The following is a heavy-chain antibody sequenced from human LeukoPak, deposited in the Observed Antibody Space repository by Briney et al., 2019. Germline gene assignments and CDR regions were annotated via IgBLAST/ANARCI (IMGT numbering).Heavy chain of an antibody. Sequence: SETLSLTCTVSGGSISSSSYYWGWIRQPPGKGLEWIGSIYYSGSTYYNPSLKSRITISVDTSKNQFSLKLSSVTAADTAVYYCARHPREGTGTTGIYYFYYTDVWGKGTTVTVSS. CDR1: GGSISSSSYY. CDR2: IYYSGST. D-gene: IGHD1-7*01. CDR3: ARHPREGTGTTGIYYFYYTDV. V-gene: IGHV4-39*01. J-gene: IGHJ6*03.